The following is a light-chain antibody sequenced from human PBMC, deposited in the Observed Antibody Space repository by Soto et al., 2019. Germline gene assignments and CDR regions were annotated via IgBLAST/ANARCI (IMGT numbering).Light chain of an antibody. Sequence: EVVVTQSPDTLSLSPGETATLSCRASQSVSSSVAWYQHKPGLSPRLVVYSGDKRAPGIPPRFSGSGSGTDFTLTISSLESDDFAIYYCQQRYSWLRAFGPGTKVDIK. J-gene: IGKJ1*01. CDR1: QSVSSS. V-gene: IGKV3-11*01. CDR3: QQRYSWLRA. CDR2: SGD.